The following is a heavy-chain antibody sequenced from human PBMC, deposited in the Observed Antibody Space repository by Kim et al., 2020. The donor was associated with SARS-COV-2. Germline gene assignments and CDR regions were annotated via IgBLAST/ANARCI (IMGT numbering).Heavy chain of an antibody. CDR3: AKGRYCGGDCYRYYYGMDV. CDR2: ISGSGGST. CDR1: GFTFSSYA. V-gene: IGHV3-23*01. D-gene: IGHD2-21*01. Sequence: GGSLRLSCAASGFTFSSYAMSWVRQAPGKGLEWVSAISGSGGSTYYADSVKGRFTISRDNSKNTLYLQMNSLRAEDTAVYYCAKGRYCGGDCYRYYYGMDVWGQGTTVTVSS. J-gene: IGHJ6*02.